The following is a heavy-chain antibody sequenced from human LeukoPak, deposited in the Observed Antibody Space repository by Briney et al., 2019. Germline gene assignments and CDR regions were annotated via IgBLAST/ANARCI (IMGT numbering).Heavy chain of an antibody. CDR3: ARQVSESDGYNFFDY. D-gene: IGHD5-24*01. CDR1: GYSFTSYW. J-gene: IGHJ4*02. V-gene: IGHV5-51*01. Sequence: GESLKISCKGSGYSFTSYWIGWVRQMPGKGLEWMGIIYPGDSDTRYSPSFQGQVTISADKSISTAYLQWSSLKALDTAMYYCARQVSESDGYNFFDYWGQGTLVTVSS. CDR2: IYPGDSDT.